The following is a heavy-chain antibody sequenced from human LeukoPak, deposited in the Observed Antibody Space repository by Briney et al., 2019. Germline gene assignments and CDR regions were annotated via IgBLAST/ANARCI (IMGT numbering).Heavy chain of an antibody. Sequence: PGGSLRLSCAASGFTFSSYAMSWVRQAPGKGLEWVSVIYSGGSTYYADSVKGRFTISRDNSENTLYLQMNSLRAEDTAVYYCARSGSEDGYNRYFDYWGQGTLVTVSS. CDR3: ARSGSEDGYNRYFDY. CDR2: IYSGGST. CDR1: GFTFSSYA. V-gene: IGHV3-53*01. D-gene: IGHD5-24*01. J-gene: IGHJ4*02.